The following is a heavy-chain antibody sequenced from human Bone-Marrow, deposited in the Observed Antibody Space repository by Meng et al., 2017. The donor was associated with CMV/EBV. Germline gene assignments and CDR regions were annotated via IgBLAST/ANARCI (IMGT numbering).Heavy chain of an antibody. V-gene: IGHV3-9*01. Sequence: GGSLRLSCAASGFTFDDYAMHWVRQAPGKGLEWVSGISWNSGSIGYADSVKGRFTISRDNAKNSLYLQMNSLRAEDTAVYYCAKDYDFWSGQEFDYWGQGTLVTV. D-gene: IGHD3-3*01. CDR2: ISWNSGSI. J-gene: IGHJ4*02. CDR3: AKDYDFWSGQEFDY. CDR1: GFTFDDYA.